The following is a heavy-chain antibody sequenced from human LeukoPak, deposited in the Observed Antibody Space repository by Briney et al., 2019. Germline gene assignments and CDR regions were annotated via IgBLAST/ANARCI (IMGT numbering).Heavy chain of an antibody. J-gene: IGHJ4*02. CDR2: VYPSGST. Sequence: SETLSLTCTVSGGSISSSSWTWIRQPAGKGLEWIGRVYPSGSTNYNSSLESRITVSLDTSKNQFSLKLSSVTAADTAVYYCARDRAGYRGGDCYSFWGQGTLVTVSS. CDR1: GGSISSSS. V-gene: IGHV4-4*07. D-gene: IGHD2-21*02. CDR3: ARDRAGYRGGDCYSF.